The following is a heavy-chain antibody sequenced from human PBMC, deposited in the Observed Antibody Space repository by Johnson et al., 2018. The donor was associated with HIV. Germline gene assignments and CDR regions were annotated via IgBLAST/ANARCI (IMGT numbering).Heavy chain of an antibody. V-gene: IGHV3-7*01. Sequence: VQLVESGGGLVQPGGSLRLSCAASGFTFSSYWMSWVRQAPGKGLEWVANIKQDGSEKYYVDSVKGRFTISRDNAKNSLYLQMNSLRAEDTAVYYCAREGPSERAGFDIWGQGTMVTVSS. CDR1: GFTFSSYW. CDR2: IKQDGSEK. J-gene: IGHJ3*02. CDR3: AREGPSERAGFDI.